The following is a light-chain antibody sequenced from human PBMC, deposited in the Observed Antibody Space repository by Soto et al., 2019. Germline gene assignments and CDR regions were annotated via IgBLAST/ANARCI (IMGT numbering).Light chain of an antibody. V-gene: IGKV3-20*01. J-gene: IGKJ5*01. CDR2: GAA. CDR3: QQYGSSPIT. CDR1: QSVSSSY. Sequence: IMLTQAPGTLSLSPGERATVSCRSSQSVSSSYLAWYQQRPGQAPRLLIYGAASRATGIPDRLSGSGSGTDFTLTISRLEPEDFAVYYCQQYGSSPITFGQGTRLEIK.